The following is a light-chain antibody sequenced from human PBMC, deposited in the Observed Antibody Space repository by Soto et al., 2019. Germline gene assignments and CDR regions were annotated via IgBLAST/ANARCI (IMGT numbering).Light chain of an antibody. CDR1: QSVSTNY. CDR3: QQYNDWWT. J-gene: IGKJ1*01. V-gene: IGKV3-20*01. Sequence: EIVLTQSPATLSLSPGDGATLSCRASQSVSTNYLAWFQQKPGQAPRLLIYGAHIRAIGIADRFRGSGSGTDFTLTISRLEPEDFAVYYCQQYNDWWTFGQGTKVDIK. CDR2: GAH.